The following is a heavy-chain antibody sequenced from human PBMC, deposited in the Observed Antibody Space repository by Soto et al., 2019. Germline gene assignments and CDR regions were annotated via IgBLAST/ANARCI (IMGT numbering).Heavy chain of an antibody. J-gene: IGHJ6*02. D-gene: IGHD3-10*01. CDR2: IYYSGST. CDR3: ARDRYYGSGTYYNFYYGMDV. Sequence: SESLSLTCTVSGGSISSGDYYWSWIRQPPGKGLEWIGNIYYSGSTYYNPSLRSRVTISLDTSKSQFSLRLSSVTAADTAVYYCARDRYYGSGTYYNFYYGMDVWGQGTTVTVSS. V-gene: IGHV4-30-4*01. CDR1: GGSISSGDYY.